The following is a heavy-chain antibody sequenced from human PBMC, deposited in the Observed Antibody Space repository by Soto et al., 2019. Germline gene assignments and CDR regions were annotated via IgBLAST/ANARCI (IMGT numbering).Heavy chain of an antibody. J-gene: IGHJ4*02. Sequence: SETLSLTCTVSGGSISPYYWSWIRQPPGKGLEWIGYIYYTGSTSYNPSLKSRVTVTVDTSKNQFSLNLSSMTATDTAVYYCARRYGGNFDYWGQGTLVTVSS. CDR3: ARRYGGNFDY. CDR2: IYYTGST. V-gene: IGHV4-59*08. CDR1: GGSISPYY. D-gene: IGHD3-16*01.